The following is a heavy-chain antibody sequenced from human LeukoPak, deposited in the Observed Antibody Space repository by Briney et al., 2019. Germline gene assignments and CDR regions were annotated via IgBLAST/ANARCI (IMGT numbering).Heavy chain of an antibody. J-gene: IGHJ4*02. D-gene: IGHD4-17*01. Sequence: SETLSLTCTVSGYSISRAYYWAWIRQSPGKGLEWIANIYHSGSTYYNPSLKSRVTISVDTSKNQFSLKLSSVTAADTAVYYCARRSGYGDFYCFDYWGQGTLVTVSS. CDR1: GYSISRAYY. CDR3: ARRSGYGDFYCFDY. V-gene: IGHV4-38-2*02. CDR2: IYHSGST.